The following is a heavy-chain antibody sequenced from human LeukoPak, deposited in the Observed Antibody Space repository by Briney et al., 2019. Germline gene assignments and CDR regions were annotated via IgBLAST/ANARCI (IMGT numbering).Heavy chain of an antibody. D-gene: IGHD4-23*01. Sequence: GASVTVSFTASGYTFTDYYIHWGRQAPGQGLEWMGWINPSSGGTNYAQKFQGRVTITRDTSINIDCMELSSLRSDDTAVYYCARDLNGGNSSWGQGTLVTVSS. CDR1: GYTFTDYY. J-gene: IGHJ5*02. V-gene: IGHV1-2*02. CDR2: INPSSGGT. CDR3: ARDLNGGNSS.